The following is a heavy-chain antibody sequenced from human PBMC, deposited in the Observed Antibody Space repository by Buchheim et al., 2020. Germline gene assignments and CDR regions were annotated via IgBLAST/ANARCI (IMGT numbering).Heavy chain of an antibody. CDR3: ARGELLRVLYYFDY. Sequence: QVQLQESGPGLVKPSETLSLTCTVSGGSVSSGSYYWSWIRQPPGKGLEWIGYIYYSGSTNYNPSLKSRVTISVDTSQNQFSLKLSSVTAADTAVYYCARGELLRVLYYFDYWGQGTL. D-gene: IGHD1-26*01. J-gene: IGHJ4*02. CDR2: IYYSGST. CDR1: GGSVSSGSYY. V-gene: IGHV4-61*01.